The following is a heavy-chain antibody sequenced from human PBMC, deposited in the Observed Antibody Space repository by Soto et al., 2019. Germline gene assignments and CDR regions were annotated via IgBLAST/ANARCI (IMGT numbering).Heavy chain of an antibody. V-gene: IGHV4-34*01. CDR3: ARGRVVRGNKKEPPYFDY. Sequence: SETLSLTCAVYGGSFSGYYWSWIRQPPGKGLEWIGEINHSGSTNYNPSLKSRVTISVDTSKNQFSLKLSSVTAADTAVYYCARGRVVRGNKKEPPYFDYWGQGTLVTVSS. CDR1: GGSFSGYY. CDR2: INHSGST. J-gene: IGHJ4*02. D-gene: IGHD3-10*01.